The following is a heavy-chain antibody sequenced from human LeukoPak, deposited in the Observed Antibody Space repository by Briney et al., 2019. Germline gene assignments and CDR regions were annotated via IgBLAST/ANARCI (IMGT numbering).Heavy chain of an antibody. CDR1: GFTFSSYS. D-gene: IGHD5-24*01. J-gene: IGHJ4*02. CDR3: ARDYRWLPFDY. V-gene: IGHV3-21*01. Sequence: GGSLRLSCAASGFTFSSYSMNWVRQAPGKGLEWVASISSSSSYIYYADSVKGRFTSSRDNAKNSLYLQMSSLKAEDTAVYYCARDYRWLPFDYWGQGTLVTVSS. CDR2: ISSSSSYI.